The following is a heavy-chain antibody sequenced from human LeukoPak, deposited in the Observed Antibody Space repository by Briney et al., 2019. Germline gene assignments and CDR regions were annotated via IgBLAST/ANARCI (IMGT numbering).Heavy chain of an antibody. CDR2: IIPIFGTA. V-gene: IGHV1-69*05. D-gene: IGHD2-21*02. Sequence: SVKVPCKASGGTFSSYAISWVRQAPGQGLEWMGGIIPIFGTANYAQKFQGRVTITTDESTSTAYMELSSPRSEDTAVYYCARDPRAYCGGDCYPDAFDIWGQGTMVTVSS. CDR3: ARDPRAYCGGDCYPDAFDI. J-gene: IGHJ3*02. CDR1: GGTFSSYA.